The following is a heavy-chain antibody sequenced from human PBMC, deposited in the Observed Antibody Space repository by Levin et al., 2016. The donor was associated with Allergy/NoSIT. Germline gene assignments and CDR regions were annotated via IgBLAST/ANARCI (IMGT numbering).Heavy chain of an antibody. CDR3: ARAPSVAARRSGRRYFDY. CDR1: GGSFSGYY. J-gene: IGHJ4*02. V-gene: IGHV4-34*01. D-gene: IGHD6-6*01. CDR2: INHSGST. Sequence: SETLSLTCAVYGGSFSGYYWSWIRQPPGKGLEWIGEINHSGSTNYNPSLKSRVTISVDTSKNQFSLKLSSVTAADTAVYYCARAPSVAARRSGRRYFDYWGQGTLVTVSS.